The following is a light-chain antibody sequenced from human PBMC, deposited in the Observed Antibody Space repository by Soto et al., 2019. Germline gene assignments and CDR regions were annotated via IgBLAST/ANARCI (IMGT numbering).Light chain of an antibody. CDR1: SSNIGAGYD. Sequence: QSVLTQPPSASGAPGQRVTISCTGSSSNIGAGYDVHWYQQLPGTAPKLLIYGNINRPSGVPDRFSGSQSGTSASLAITGLQAEDETDYYCQSYDSSLIYVFGTGTKVTVL. CDR2: GNI. V-gene: IGLV1-40*01. CDR3: QSYDSSLIYV. J-gene: IGLJ1*01.